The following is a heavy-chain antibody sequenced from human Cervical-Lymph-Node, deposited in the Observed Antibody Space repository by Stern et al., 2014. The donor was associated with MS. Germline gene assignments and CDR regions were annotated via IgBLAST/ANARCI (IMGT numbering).Heavy chain of an antibody. CDR3: ARDSPSWGWCFDY. CDR1: GFTFSDYY. CDR2: IRSSGSTI. J-gene: IGHJ4*02. Sequence: VQLEESGGGLVKPGGSLRLSCAASGFTFSDYYMSWIRQAPGKGLEWVSYIRSSGSTIYYADSVQGRFTISRDDAKTTLDPQMNSLRAEDTAVYYCARDSPSWGWCFDYWGQGTLVTVSS. V-gene: IGHV3-11*01. D-gene: IGHD6-19*01.